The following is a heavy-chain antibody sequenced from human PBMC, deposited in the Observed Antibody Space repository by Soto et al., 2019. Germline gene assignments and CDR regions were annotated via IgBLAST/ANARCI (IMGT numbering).Heavy chain of an antibody. V-gene: IGHV4-59*01. D-gene: IGHD1-26*01. Sequence: SETLSLTCTVSGGSISSYYWSWIRQPPGKGLEWIGYIYYSGSTNYNPSLKSRVTISVDTSKNQFSPKLSPVTAADTAVYYCARVEPRWELLGIASWYFDLWGRGTLVTVSS. CDR1: GGSISSYY. CDR2: IYYSGST. CDR3: ARVEPRWELLGIASWYFDL. J-gene: IGHJ2*01.